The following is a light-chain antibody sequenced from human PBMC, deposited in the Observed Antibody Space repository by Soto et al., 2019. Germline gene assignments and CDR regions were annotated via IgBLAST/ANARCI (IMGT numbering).Light chain of an antibody. V-gene: IGKV3-11*01. Sequence: EIVLTQSPSTLSLSPGERATRSCRASQSINRHLAWYRQKPGQAPRLLIYDASNRATGIPARFSGSGPGTDFTLTISSLEPEDFGVYYCQQRSNWPPVTFGGGTKVDIK. CDR2: DAS. CDR3: QQRSNWPPVT. CDR1: QSINRH. J-gene: IGKJ4*01.